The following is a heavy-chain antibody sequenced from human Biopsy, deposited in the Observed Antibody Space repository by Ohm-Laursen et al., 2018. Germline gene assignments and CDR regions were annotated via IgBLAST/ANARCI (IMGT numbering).Heavy chain of an antibody. CDR1: GYTFTNYG. V-gene: IGHV1-18*01. CDR2: ISPYNGDT. CDR3: ARDRWPHVTLLGLVVFDF. Sequence: GASVKVSCKTSGYTFTNYGISWVRQAPGQGLEWMGWISPYNGDTDYAQKLQGRVTMTTDTSTSTAYMDLRSLRSDDTAVCYCARDRWPHVTLLGLVVFDFRGQGTLVIVSS. D-gene: IGHD3-3*01. J-gene: IGHJ4*02.